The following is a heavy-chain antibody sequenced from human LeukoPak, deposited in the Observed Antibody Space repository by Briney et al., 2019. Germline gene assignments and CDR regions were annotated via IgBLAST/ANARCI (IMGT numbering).Heavy chain of an antibody. D-gene: IGHD3-10*01. Sequence: PSETLSLTCTVSGGSISSYYWGWIRQPPGKGLEWIGYIYYSGSTNYNPSLKGRVTISVDTSKNQFSLKLSSVTAADTAVYYCARSGLWFGELMGYWGQGTLVTVSS. CDR1: GGSISSYY. V-gene: IGHV4-59*01. CDR3: ARSGLWFGELMGY. J-gene: IGHJ4*02. CDR2: IYYSGST.